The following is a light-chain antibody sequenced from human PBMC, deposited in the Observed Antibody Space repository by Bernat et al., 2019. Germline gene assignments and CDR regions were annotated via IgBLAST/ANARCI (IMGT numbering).Light chain of an antibody. V-gene: IGKV3-20*01. CDR1: ESVRSSY. J-gene: IGKJ2*01. CDR3: HHNGRAPHT. CDR2: AAS. Sequence: EIVLTQSPGTLSLSPGERATLSCRASESVRSSYLAWYQQIPGQAPRLLIYAASSRATGIPDRFSGSGSGADYTLTISRLEPEDVGVYYCHHNGRAPHTFGQGTRVEIK.